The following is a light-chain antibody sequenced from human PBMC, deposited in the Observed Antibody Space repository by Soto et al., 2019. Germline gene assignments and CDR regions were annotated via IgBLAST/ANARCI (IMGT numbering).Light chain of an antibody. Sequence: QSVLTQPASVSGSPGQSITISCTGTNSDVGSYNLVSWYQQHPGKAPKVMIYEVSKRPSGVSNRFSGSKSGNTASLTISGLQAEDEADYYCCSYAGSSTFPYVFGTGTKVTVL. CDR1: NSDVGSYNL. CDR3: CSYAGSSTFPYV. CDR2: EVS. V-gene: IGLV2-23*02. J-gene: IGLJ1*01.